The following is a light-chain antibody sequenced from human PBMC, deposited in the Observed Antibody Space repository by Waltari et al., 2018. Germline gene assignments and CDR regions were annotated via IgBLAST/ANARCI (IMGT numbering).Light chain of an antibody. V-gene: IGLV3-19*01. J-gene: IGLJ2*01. CDR1: SLRRYY. CDR3: NSRDSNNNRVF. CDR2: GKN. Sequence: SSELTQDPAVSVALGQTVSITCQGASLRRYYASWYQQKPRQAPLLVIYGKNSRPSGIPDRFSGSSSGNTASLTITGAQAEDEADYYCNSRDSNNNRVFFGGGTKLTVL.